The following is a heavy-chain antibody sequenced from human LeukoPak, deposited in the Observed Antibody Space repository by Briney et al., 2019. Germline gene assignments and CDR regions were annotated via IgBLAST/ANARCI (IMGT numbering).Heavy chain of an antibody. CDR2: INHSGST. J-gene: IGHJ4*02. CDR3: ARGGPGWLVRYFDY. V-gene: IGHV4-34*01. CDR1: GGSFSGYY. Sequence: SETLSLTCAVYGGSFSGYYWSWIRQPPGKGLEWIGEINHSGSTNYNPSLKSRVTISVDTSKNQFSLKLSSVTAADTAVYYCARGGPGWLVRYFDYWGQGTLVTVSS. D-gene: IGHD6-19*01.